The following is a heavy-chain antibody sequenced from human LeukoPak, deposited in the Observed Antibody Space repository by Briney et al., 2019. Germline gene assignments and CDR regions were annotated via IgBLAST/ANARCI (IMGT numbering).Heavy chain of an antibody. Sequence: GGSLRLSCAASGFTFSSYSMNWVRQAPGKGLEWVSYISSSGSTIYYADSVKGRFTISRDNAKNSLYLQMNSLRAEDTAVYYCARDWDYYGSGSYLAYWGQGTLVTVSS. CDR2: ISSSGSTI. D-gene: IGHD3-10*01. J-gene: IGHJ4*02. V-gene: IGHV3-48*04. CDR1: GFTFSSYS. CDR3: ARDWDYYGSGSYLAY.